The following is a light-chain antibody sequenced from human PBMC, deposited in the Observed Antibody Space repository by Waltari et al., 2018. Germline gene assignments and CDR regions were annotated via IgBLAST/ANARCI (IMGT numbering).Light chain of an antibody. Sequence: EIVLTQSPGILSLSPGERATLSCRASQSVGKYLAWYQQKPGQAPRLRIYDASSRAGDIPDRFSGSGSGTDFSLTISRLEPEDFAVYYCQKYVSLPATFGQGTRVEVK. CDR1: QSVGKY. J-gene: IGKJ1*01. CDR2: DAS. V-gene: IGKV3-20*01. CDR3: QKYVSLPAT.